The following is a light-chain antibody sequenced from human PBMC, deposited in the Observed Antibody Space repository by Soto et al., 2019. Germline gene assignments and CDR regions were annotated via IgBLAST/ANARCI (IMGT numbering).Light chain of an antibody. J-gene: IGLJ2*01. V-gene: IGLV2-11*01. CDR2: DVS. Sequence: QSALTQPRSVSGSPGQSVTISCTGTSSDVGGYNYVSWYQQHPGKAPKLMIYDVSKRPSGVPDRFSGSKSGNTASLTISGLQADDEEDYYCCSYAGSYTFEVFGGGTKLTVL. CDR1: SSDVGGYNY. CDR3: CSYAGSYTFEV.